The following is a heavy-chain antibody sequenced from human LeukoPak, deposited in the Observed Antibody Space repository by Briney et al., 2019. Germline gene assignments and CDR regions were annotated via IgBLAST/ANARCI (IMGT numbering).Heavy chain of an antibody. CDR1: GGSIGSYY. V-gene: IGHV4-59*01. CDR3: ARSPPYDSSGYYYGEDY. Sequence: SETLPLTCTVSGGSIGSYYWSWIRQPPGKGLEWIGYIYYSGSTNYNPSLKSRVTISVDTSKNQFSLKLSSVTAADTAVYYCARSPPYDSSGYYYGEDYWGQGTLVTVSS. J-gene: IGHJ4*02. CDR2: IYYSGST. D-gene: IGHD3-22*01.